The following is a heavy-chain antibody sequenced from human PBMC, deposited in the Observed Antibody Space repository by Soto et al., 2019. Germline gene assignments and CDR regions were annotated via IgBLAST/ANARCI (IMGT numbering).Heavy chain of an antibody. CDR1: GYTFTGYY. Sequence: ASVKVSCKASGYTFTGYYMHWVRQAPGQGLEWMGWINPNSGGTNYAQKFQGRVTMTRDTSISTAYMELSRLRSDDTAVYYCARGGGEMATIIAFYYYYGMDVWGQGTTVTVS. J-gene: IGHJ6*02. CDR3: ARGGGEMATIIAFYYYYGMDV. D-gene: IGHD5-12*01. V-gene: IGHV1-2*02. CDR2: INPNSGGT.